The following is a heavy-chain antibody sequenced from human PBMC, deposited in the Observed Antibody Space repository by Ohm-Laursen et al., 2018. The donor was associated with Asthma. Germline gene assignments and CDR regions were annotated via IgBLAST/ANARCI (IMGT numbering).Heavy chain of an antibody. J-gene: IGHJ4*02. CDR3: AKDLETYGSYLGDSGGIDY. Sequence: SLRLSCAASGLTFNANAFHWVRQAPGKGLEWVAIISFDGSKKYYAESVKGRFTISRDNSKNTVSLQMNSLRVEDTAVYYRAKDLETYGSYLGDSGGIDYWGQGTLVTVSS. V-gene: IGHV3-30*18. CDR2: ISFDGSKK. CDR1: GLTFNANA. D-gene: IGHD3-10*01.